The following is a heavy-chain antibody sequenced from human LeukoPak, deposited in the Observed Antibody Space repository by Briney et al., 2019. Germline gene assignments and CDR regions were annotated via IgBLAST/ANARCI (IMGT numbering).Heavy chain of an antibody. D-gene: IGHD4-17*01. Sequence: GGSLRLSCAASGFTFSSYAMSWVRQAPGKGLEWVSAISNSGGSTDYADSVKGRFTISRDNSKNTLYLQMDNLSVDDTAVFYCVNGESFYGDYGFDYWGQGTLVTVSS. CDR1: GFTFSSYA. V-gene: IGHV3-23*01. CDR3: VNGESFYGDYGFDY. J-gene: IGHJ4*02. CDR2: ISNSGGST.